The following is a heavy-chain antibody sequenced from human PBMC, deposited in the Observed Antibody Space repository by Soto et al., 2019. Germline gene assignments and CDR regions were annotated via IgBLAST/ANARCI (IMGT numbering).Heavy chain of an antibody. CDR2: INHSGST. J-gene: IGHJ4*02. V-gene: IGHV4-34*01. CDR1: GGSFSGYY. D-gene: IGHD1-1*01. Sequence: QVQLQQWGAGLLKPSETLSLTCAVYGGSFSGYYWSWIRQPPGKGLEWIGEINHSGSTNYNPSLKVRVTISVDTSKSQFSLKLSSVTAADTAVYYCATKRRDGYNSYRGPFGYWGQGTLVTVSS. CDR3: ATKRRDGYNSYRGPFGY.